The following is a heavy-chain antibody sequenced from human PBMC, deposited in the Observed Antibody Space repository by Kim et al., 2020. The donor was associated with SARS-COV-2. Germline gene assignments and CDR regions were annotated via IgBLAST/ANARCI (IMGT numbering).Heavy chain of an antibody. Sequence: NDYAVAVKSRLTINADTSKSQFSLRLNSVTPEDTAVYYCARDLGYYYGMDVWGQGTTVTVSS. J-gene: IGHJ6*02. V-gene: IGHV6-1*01. D-gene: IGHD7-27*01. CDR3: ARDLGYYYGMDV. CDR2: N.